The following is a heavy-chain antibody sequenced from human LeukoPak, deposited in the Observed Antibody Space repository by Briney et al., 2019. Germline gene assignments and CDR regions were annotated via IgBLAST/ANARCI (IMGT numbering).Heavy chain of an antibody. CDR2: IYYSGST. CDR3: TSVGIPHAFDV. J-gene: IGHJ3*01. D-gene: IGHD1-26*01. CDR1: GASIINYY. Sequence: SETLSLTCTVSGASIINYYWGWIRQPPGKGLEWIGYIYYSGSTNYNLSLKSRVTISLDTSRTKFSLNLSSAIAADTAVYYCTSVGIPHAFDVWGQGTMVTVS. V-gene: IGHV4-59*01.